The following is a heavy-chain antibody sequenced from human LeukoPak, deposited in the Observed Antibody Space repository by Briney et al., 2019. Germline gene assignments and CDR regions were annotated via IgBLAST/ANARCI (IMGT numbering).Heavy chain of an antibody. CDR1: GYTFTSYD. CDR3: ARGPPNWGYDY. J-gene: IGHJ4*03. CDR2: MSPNSGNT. D-gene: IGHD7-27*01. V-gene: IGHV1-8*01. Sequence: ASVKVSCKASGYTFTSYDINWVRQATGQGLEWMGWMSPNSGNTGYAQKFQGRVTMTRSTSMSTAYMELSSLRSEDTAVYYCARGPPNWGYDYWGQGTTVTVSS.